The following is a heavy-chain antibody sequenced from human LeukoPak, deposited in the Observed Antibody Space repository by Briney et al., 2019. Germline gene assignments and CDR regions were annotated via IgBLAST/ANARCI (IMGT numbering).Heavy chain of an antibody. D-gene: IGHD3-9*01. CDR1: GGSFSGYY. CDR2: INHSGST. Sequence: SETLSLTCAVYGGSFSGYYWSWIRQPPGKGLGWIGEINHSGSTNYNPSLKGRVTISVDTSKNQFSLKLSSVTAADTAVYYCARGGLRYFDWLHRSYYFDYWGQGTLVTVSS. V-gene: IGHV4-34*01. CDR3: ARGGLRYFDWLHRSYYFDY. J-gene: IGHJ4*02.